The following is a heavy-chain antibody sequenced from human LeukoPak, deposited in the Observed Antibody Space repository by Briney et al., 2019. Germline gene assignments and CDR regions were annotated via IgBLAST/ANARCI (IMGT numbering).Heavy chain of an antibody. J-gene: IGHJ6*02. CDR3: ARDSSIAVAGTHSNYGMDV. D-gene: IGHD6-19*01. CDR2: INPSGTGT. Sequence: ASVKVSCTASGYTLTNYYMHWVRQAPGQGLEWMGIINPSGTGTSYAQKVQGRVTMTRDTPTSTVYMELRSLRSEDTAVYYCARDSSIAVAGTHSNYGMDVWGQGTTVTVSS. V-gene: IGHV1-46*03. CDR1: GYTLTNYY.